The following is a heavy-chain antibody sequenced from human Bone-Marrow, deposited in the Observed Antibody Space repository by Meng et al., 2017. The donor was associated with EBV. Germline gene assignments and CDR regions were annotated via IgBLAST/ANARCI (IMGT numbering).Heavy chain of an antibody. V-gene: IGHV1-69*01. J-gene: IGHJ4*02. CDR1: GGPFRSDA. D-gene: IGHD3-10*01. CDR3: ASESGRGFTPDF. Sequence: SGAEWKMPGAAVKLSCKTSGGPFRSDAVSWVRQGPGQGLEWLGGLIPMSGAPHYAQKFQNRVTITADEYTRTHYMELSSLRSDDTAVYYCASESGRGFTPDFWGQGTLVTVSS. CDR2: LIPMSGAP.